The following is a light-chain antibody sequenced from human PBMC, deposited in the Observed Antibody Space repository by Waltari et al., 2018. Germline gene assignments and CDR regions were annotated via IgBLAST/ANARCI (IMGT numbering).Light chain of an antibody. V-gene: IGLV2-8*01. CDR2: EVT. CDR3: ISYAGSDNLV. CDR1: SSDVGGYTY. J-gene: IGLJ2*01. Sequence: QSALTQPPSASGSPGQSVTISCTGISSDVGGYTYVSWYQQHPGKAPKLMIYEVTRRPAGVPDRVSGSKPGNTASRTVSGLQADDEADYYCISYAGSDNLVFGGGTKLTVL.